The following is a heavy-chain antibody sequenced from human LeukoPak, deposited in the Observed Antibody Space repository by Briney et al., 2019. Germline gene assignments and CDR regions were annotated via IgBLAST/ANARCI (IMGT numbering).Heavy chain of an antibody. V-gene: IGHV4-59*08. Sequence: SETLSPTCSASGGSISGFYWSWIRQPPGKELQWIGSIFYSGSTNYNPSLKSRVTISVDTSKNQFSLKLSSVTAADTAVYYCARQRFLEWYFDYWGQGTLVTVSS. CDR3: ARQRFLEWYFDY. CDR1: GGSISGFY. CDR2: IFYSGST. J-gene: IGHJ4*02. D-gene: IGHD3-3*01.